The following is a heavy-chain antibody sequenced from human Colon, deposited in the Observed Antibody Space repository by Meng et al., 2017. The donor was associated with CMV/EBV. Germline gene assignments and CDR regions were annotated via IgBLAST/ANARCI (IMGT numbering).Heavy chain of an antibody. CDR2: INTDGSTT. Sequence: EGQRVESGGGLVQPGGSLSLSCAASGFTFSSKWMHWVRQGPGKGLVWVSRINTDGSTTYYADSVKGRFTISRDNAKNTLYLQMNSLRAEDTAVYYCASRDYWGQGTLVTVSS. CDR3: ASRDY. V-gene: IGHV3-74*01. J-gene: IGHJ4*02. CDR1: GFTFSSKW.